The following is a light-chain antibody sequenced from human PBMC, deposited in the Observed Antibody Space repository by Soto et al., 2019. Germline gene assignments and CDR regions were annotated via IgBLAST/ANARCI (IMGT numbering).Light chain of an antibody. V-gene: IGLV1-51*01. CDR3: GSWDSSLSAYV. CDR1: SSNIGGNS. CDR2: DDN. J-gene: IGLJ1*01. Sequence: VLTQPPSVSAAPGQKVTISCSGSSSNIGGNSVSWYQQLPGTAPKLLIYDDNKRPSGIPDRFSGSKSGTSATLGITGFQTGDEADYYCGSWDSSLSAYVFGTGTRSPS.